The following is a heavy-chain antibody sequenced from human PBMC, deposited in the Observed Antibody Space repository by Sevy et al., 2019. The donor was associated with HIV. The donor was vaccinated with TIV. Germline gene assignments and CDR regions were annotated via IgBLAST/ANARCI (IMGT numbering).Heavy chain of an antibody. Sequence: SETLSLTCTVSGGSISSSSYYWGWIRQPPGKGLEWIGSIYYSGSTYYNPSLKSRVTISVDTSKNQFSLKLSSVTAADTAVYYCARDDGGSRGSYYYYGMDVWGRGTTVTVSS. V-gene: IGHV4-39*02. D-gene: IGHD2-15*01. CDR1: GGSISSSSYY. CDR3: ARDDGGSRGSYYYYGMDV. CDR2: IYYSGST. J-gene: IGHJ6*02.